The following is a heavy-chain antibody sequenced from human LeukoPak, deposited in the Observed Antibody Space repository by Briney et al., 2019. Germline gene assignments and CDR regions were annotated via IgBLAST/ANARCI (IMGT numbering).Heavy chain of an antibody. CDR3: AREGIVRTYDQ. J-gene: IGHJ4*02. D-gene: IGHD1/OR15-1a*01. V-gene: IGHV4-59*12. CDR2: IYYSGIT. CDR1: GDSIGSYY. Sequence: SETLSLTCTVSGDSIGSYYWYWFRQPPGKELEWIACIYYSGITHYNPSLKSRVTISLDTSKNQFSLRLSSVTAADTAVYYCAREGIVRTYDQWGQGTLVTVSS.